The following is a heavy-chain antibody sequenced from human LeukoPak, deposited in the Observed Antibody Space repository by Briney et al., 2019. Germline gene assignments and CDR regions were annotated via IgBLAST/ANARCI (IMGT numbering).Heavy chain of an antibody. D-gene: IGHD2-2*01. CDR3: ARDGTAGTSLYNWFDP. J-gene: IGHJ5*02. CDR1: GGTFSSYT. Sequence: SVKVSCKASGGTFSSYTIGWVRQAPGQGLEWMGRIIPILGIANYAQKFQGRVTITADKSTSTAYMELSSLRSEDTAVYYCARDGTAGTSLYNWFDPWGQGTLVTVSS. CDR2: IIPILGIA. V-gene: IGHV1-69*04.